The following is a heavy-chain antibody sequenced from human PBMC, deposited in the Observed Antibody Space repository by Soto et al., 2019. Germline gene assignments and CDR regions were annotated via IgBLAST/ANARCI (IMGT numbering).Heavy chain of an antibody. CDR3: ARGVGSTSYYFDS. D-gene: IGHD1-26*01. V-gene: IGHV3-21*01. Sequence: PGGSLRLSCATSGFTFTTYSMNWVRPVPGKGLEWVSSISGSGRSINYADSVKGRFTISRDNAKNSLYLQMNTLTAEDAAVYYCARGVGSTSYYFDSWGQGILVTVSS. CDR1: GFTFTTYS. CDR2: ISGSGRSI. J-gene: IGHJ4*02.